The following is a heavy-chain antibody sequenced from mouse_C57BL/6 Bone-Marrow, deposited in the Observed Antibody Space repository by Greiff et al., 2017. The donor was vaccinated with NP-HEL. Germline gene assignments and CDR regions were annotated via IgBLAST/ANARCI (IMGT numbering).Heavy chain of an antibody. Sequence: EVKLMESGGDLVKPGGSLKLSCAASGFTFSSYGMSWVRQTPDKRLEWVATISSGGSYTYYPDSVKGRFPISRDNATNTLYLQMSSLKSEDTAMYYCARQGELGLFAYWGQGTLVTVSA. CDR2: ISSGGSYT. CDR3: ARQGELGLFAY. V-gene: IGHV5-6*01. CDR1: GFTFSSYG. J-gene: IGHJ3*01. D-gene: IGHD4-1*01.